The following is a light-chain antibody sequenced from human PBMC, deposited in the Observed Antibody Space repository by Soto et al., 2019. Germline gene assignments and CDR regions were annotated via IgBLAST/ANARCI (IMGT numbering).Light chain of an antibody. J-gene: IGKJ4*01. V-gene: IGKV1-5*03. CDR3: QQYDNLPPLT. CDR2: KAS. CDR1: QTISSW. Sequence: DIQMTQSPSTLSGSVGDRVTITCRASQTISSWLAWYQQKPGKAPKLLIYKASTLKSGVPSRFSGSGSGTEFTLTISSLQPDDFATYYCQQYDNLPPLTFGGGTKVEIK.